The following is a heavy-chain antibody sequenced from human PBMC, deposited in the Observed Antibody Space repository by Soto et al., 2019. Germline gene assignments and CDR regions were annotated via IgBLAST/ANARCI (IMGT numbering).Heavy chain of an antibody. CDR3: ARDWLHYDILTGYYSEQGVDY. CDR2: ISAYNGNT. J-gene: IGHJ4*02. Sequence: ASVKVSCKASGYTFTSYGISWVRQAPGQGLEWMGWISAYNGNTNYAQKPQGRVTMTTDTSTSTAYMELRSLRSDDTAVYYCARDWLHYDILTGYYSEQGVDYWGQGTLVTVSS. D-gene: IGHD3-9*01. CDR1: GYTFTSYG. V-gene: IGHV1-18*01.